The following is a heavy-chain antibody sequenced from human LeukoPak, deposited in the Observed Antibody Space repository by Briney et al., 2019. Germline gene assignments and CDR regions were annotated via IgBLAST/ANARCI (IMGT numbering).Heavy chain of an antibody. J-gene: IGHJ4*02. CDR2: MNSDGSST. Sequence: QSGGSLRLSCAASGFSFSRYWMHWVRQAPGKGLVWVSRMNSDGSSTNYADSVKGRFTISRHNSKNTLYLQMNSLRAEDTAVYYCARAPYYYDSSGYLELDYWGQGTLVTVSS. V-gene: IGHV3-74*01. CDR1: GFSFSRYW. CDR3: ARAPYYYDSSGYLELDY. D-gene: IGHD3-22*01.